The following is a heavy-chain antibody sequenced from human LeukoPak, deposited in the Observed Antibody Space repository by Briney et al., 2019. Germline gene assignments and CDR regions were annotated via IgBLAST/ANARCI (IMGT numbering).Heavy chain of an antibody. J-gene: IGHJ4*02. Sequence: GGSLRLSCAASEFTFRNHWMHWVRQARGKGLVWVSYINADGSNTTYADDVKGRFTISRDNAKNTLYLQMNSLRVEDTAVYYCARDGSLPDYWGQGTLVTVSS. CDR1: EFTFRNHW. CDR3: ARDGSLPDY. CDR2: INADGSNT. V-gene: IGHV3-74*01.